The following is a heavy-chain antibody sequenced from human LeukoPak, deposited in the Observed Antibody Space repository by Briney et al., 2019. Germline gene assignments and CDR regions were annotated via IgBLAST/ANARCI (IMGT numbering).Heavy chain of an antibody. CDR2: INAGNGNT. CDR1: GYTFTNFA. Sequence: ASVKVSCKTSGYTFTNFAIHWVRQAPGQRLEWMGWINAGNGNTKYSQNLQGRVTIAGDTSASTAYMGLTSLRSEDTAVYYCARGLLWFGELSTLGYWGQGTLVTVS. V-gene: IGHV1-3*01. D-gene: IGHD3-10*01. CDR3: ARGLLWFGELSTLGY. J-gene: IGHJ4*02.